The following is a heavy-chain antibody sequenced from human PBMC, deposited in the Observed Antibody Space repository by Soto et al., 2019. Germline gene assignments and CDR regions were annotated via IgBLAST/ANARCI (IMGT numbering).Heavy chain of an antibody. Sequence: QVQLQESGPGLVKPSQTLSLTCTVSGGSISSGGYYWSWIRQHPGKGLEWIGYIYYSGSTYYNPSPKSRVTISVDTSKNQFSLKLSSVTAADTAVYYCARDPITMVRGVIIKGIFDYWGQGTLVTVSS. D-gene: IGHD3-10*01. CDR3: ARDPITMVRGVIIKGIFDY. CDR2: IYYSGST. V-gene: IGHV4-31*03. J-gene: IGHJ4*02. CDR1: GGSISSGGYY.